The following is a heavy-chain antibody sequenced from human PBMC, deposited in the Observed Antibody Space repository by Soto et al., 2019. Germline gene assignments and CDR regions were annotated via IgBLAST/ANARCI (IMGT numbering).Heavy chain of an antibody. CDR2: IYQTGST. Sequence: SETLSLNCAVSGGSISTINWWTWVRQPPGKGLDWIGEIYQTGSTSYNPSLESRVTISIDKSKNQFSLKLRSVTAADTAVYYCARVSSSSAFGMDVWGQGTTVTVSS. CDR3: ARVSSSSAFGMDV. D-gene: IGHD6-6*01. CDR1: GGSISTINW. J-gene: IGHJ6*02. V-gene: IGHV4-4*02.